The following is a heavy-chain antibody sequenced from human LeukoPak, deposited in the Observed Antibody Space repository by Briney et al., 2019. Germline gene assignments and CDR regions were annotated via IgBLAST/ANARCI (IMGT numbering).Heavy chain of an antibody. J-gene: IGHJ4*02. CDR1: GGSISSYY. CDR3: AREWPCSSTSCYGDYFDY. Sequence: PSETLSLTCTVSGGSISSYYWSWIRQPAGKGLEWIGRIYTSGSTNYNPSLKSRVTMSVDTSKNQFSLKLSSVTAADTAVYYCAREWPCSSTSCYGDYFDYWGQGTLVTVSS. CDR2: IYTSGST. V-gene: IGHV4-4*07. D-gene: IGHD2-2*01.